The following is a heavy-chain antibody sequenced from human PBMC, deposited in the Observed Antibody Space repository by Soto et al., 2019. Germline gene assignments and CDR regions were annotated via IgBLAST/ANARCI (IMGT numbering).Heavy chain of an antibody. CDR1: GYTFTGYY. Sequence: ASVKVSCRASGYTFTGYYMHWMRQAPGQGLEWMGWINPNSGGTNYAQKFQGWVTMTRDTSISTAYMELSRLRSDDTAVYYCAREGSGSGSYYTPWFDPWGQGTLVTVSS. D-gene: IGHD1-26*01. V-gene: IGHV1-2*04. CDR3: AREGSGSGSYYTPWFDP. J-gene: IGHJ5*02. CDR2: INPNSGGT.